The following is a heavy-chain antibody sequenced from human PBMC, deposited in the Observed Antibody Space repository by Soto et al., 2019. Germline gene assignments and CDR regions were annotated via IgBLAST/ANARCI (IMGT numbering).Heavy chain of an antibody. V-gene: IGHV4-31*02. CDR2: SYYYSGST. CDR3: ARDPGTSRFSYFYY. J-gene: IGHJ4*02. Sequence: WTWIRQHPGKGLEWSGYSYYYSGSTHYNPSLKSRVSISVDTSKNQFSLKLRSVTAADTAVYYCARDPGTSRFSYFYYWGQGTLVTVSS. D-gene: IGHD3-3*01.